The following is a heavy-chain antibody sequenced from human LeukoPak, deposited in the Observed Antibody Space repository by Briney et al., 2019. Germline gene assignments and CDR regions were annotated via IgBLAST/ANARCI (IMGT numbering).Heavy chain of an antibody. D-gene: IGHD3/OR15-3a*01. V-gene: IGHV4-34*01. J-gene: IGHJ4*02. CDR2: INHSGST. Sequence: SETLSLTCAVCGGSFSGYYLSWIRQPPGKGLEWIGEINHSGSTNYNPSLKSGVTISVDTSKKQFSLKLSSVTTGATAVYYCARAVESNLDSPGPSRTYFDYWGQGTLVTVSS. CDR3: ARAVESNLDSPGPSRTYFDY. CDR1: GGSFSGYY.